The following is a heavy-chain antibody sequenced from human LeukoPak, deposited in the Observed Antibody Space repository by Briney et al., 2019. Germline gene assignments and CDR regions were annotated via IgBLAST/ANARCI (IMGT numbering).Heavy chain of an antibody. CDR3: ARNYGSGTPHY. Sequence: PSETLSLTCTVSGGSISSYYWSWIRQPPGKGLEWIGYIYYSGSTNYNPSLKSRVTISVDTSKNQFSLKLSSVTAADTAVYYCARNYGSGTPHYWGQGTLVTVSS. CDR1: GGSISSYY. V-gene: IGHV4-59*08. D-gene: IGHD3-10*01. J-gene: IGHJ4*02. CDR2: IYYSGST.